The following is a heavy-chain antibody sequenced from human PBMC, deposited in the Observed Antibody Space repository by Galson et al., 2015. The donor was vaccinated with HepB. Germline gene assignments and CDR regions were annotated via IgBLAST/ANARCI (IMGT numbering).Heavy chain of an antibody. V-gene: IGHV3-15*01. CDR3: TTAGYSPRSWYSSSWYDFASNYYYYYYMDV. CDR2: IKSKTDGGTT. CDR1: GFTFSNAW. Sequence: SLRLSCAASGFTFSNAWMSWVRQAPGKGLGWVGRIKSKTDGGTTDYAAPVNGRFTILRDDSKNTLYLQMNSLKTEDTAVYYCTTAGYSPRSWYSSSWYDFASNYYYYYYMDVWGKGTTVTVSS. J-gene: IGHJ6*03. D-gene: IGHD6-13*01.